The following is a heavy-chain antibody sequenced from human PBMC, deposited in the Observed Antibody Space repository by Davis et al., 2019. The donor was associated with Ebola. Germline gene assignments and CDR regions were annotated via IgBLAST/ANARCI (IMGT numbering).Heavy chain of an antibody. Sequence: PGGSLRLSCAASGFRLISYGMHWVRHAPGKGLVWVSRINTDGGSTSYADSVRGRFTVSRDNAKNTLYLQMNSLRVEDTAVYHCARVIHFPGIGTDVWGQGATVNVSS. V-gene: IGHV3-74*01. CDR2: INTDGGST. CDR1: GFRLISYG. D-gene: IGHD2/OR15-2a*01. J-gene: IGHJ6*02. CDR3: ARVIHFPGIGTDV.